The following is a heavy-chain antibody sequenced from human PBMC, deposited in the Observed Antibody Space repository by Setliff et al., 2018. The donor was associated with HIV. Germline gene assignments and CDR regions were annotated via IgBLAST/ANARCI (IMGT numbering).Heavy chain of an antibody. J-gene: IGHJ5*02. CDR1: GFTFGSYW. CDR3: AKDRDYGDNLLLLNWFDT. D-gene: IGHD4-17*01. CDR2: IKQDGSEK. V-gene: IGHV3-7*01. Sequence: GGSLRLSCAASGFTFGSYWMSWVRQAPGKGLEWVANIKQDGSEKYYVDSVKGRFTISRDNAKNSLYLQMNSLRGEDTAVYHCAKDRDYGDNLLLLNWFDTWGQGTLVTVSS.